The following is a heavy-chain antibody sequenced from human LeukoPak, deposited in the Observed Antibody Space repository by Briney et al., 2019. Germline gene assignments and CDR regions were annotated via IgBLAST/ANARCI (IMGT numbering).Heavy chain of an antibody. D-gene: IGHD6-19*01. CDR1: GGSISSYY. V-gene: IGHV4-4*07. Sequence: SETLSLTCTVSGGSISSYYWSWIRQPAGKGLEWIGRIYTSGSTNYNPSLKSRVTMSLDTSKNQFSLRLSSVTAADTAVYYCARGYSSGWYRPGGAFDIWGQGTMVTVSS. CDR2: IYTSGST. J-gene: IGHJ3*02. CDR3: ARGYSSGWYRPGGAFDI.